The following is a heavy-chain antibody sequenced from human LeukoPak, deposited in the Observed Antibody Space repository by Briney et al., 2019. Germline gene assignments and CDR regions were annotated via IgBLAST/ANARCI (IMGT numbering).Heavy chain of an antibody. J-gene: IGHJ3*02. CDR2: ISSNGGST. D-gene: IGHD3-10*01. CDR3: ARVGSIGAFDI. Sequence: GGSLRLSCAASGFTFSSYAMHWVRQAPGKGLEYVSAISSNGGSTYYADSVKGRFTISRDNSKNTLYLQMGSLRAEDMAVYHCARVGSIGAFDIWGQGTMVTVSS. V-gene: IGHV3-64*02. CDR1: GFTFSSYA.